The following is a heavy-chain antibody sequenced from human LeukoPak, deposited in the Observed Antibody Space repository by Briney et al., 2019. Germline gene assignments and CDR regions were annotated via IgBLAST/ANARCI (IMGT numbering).Heavy chain of an antibody. CDR3: ARGSGSGWPLDR. CDR1: GXIVSRNF. D-gene: IGHD6-19*01. Sequence: PGGSVRLSCAASGXIVSRNFVSWVRQAPGKGLQWVAIMYAGGTTDYSDSVRGRSHISRDSSNNTLSLQINSLRAEDTAVYYCARGSGSGWPLDRWGQGALVTVSS. V-gene: IGHV3-53*01. J-gene: IGHJ5*02. CDR2: MYAGGTT.